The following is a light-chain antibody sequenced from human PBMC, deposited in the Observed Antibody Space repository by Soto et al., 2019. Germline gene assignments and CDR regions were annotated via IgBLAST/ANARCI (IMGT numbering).Light chain of an antibody. V-gene: IGLV1-47*01. CDR2: RNN. Sequence: QSVLTQPPSASGTPGQRVTISCSGSSSNIGSNYVYWYQQLPVTAPKLIIYRNNQRPSGVPDRFSGSKSGTSASLAISGLRSEDDADYYCAAWDDSLSGWVFGGVTKLTVL. J-gene: IGLJ3*02. CDR1: SSNIGSNY. CDR3: AAWDDSLSGWV.